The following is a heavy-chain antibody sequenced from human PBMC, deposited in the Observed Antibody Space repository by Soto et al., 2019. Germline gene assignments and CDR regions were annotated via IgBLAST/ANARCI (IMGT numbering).Heavy chain of an antibody. J-gene: IGHJ4*02. CDR1: GFTFSSYG. CDR3: AKEAEKATIGSYFDY. Sequence: QVQLVESGGGVVQPGRSLRLSCAASGFTFSSYGMHWVRQAPGKGLEWVAVISYDGSNKYYADSVKGRFTISRDNSKNTLYLQMNSLRAEDTAVYYCAKEAEKATIGSYFDYWGQGTLVTVSS. D-gene: IGHD5-12*01. CDR2: ISYDGSNK. V-gene: IGHV3-30*18.